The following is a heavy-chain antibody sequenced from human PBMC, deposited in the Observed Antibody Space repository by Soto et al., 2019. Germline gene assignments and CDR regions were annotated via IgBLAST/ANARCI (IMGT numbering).Heavy chain of an antibody. CDR2: IYDSGST. J-gene: IGHJ4*02. CDR3: ARSPMYYYDSSGYPAYYFDY. CDR1: GGSISSSY. Sequence: SETLSLTCTVSGGSISSSYWSWIRQPPGKGLEWIGYIYDSGSTYYNSSLKSQVNMSVDTSKNQLSLKMSTVTAADTAVYYCARSPMYYYDSSGYPAYYFDYWGQGTLVTVS. D-gene: IGHD3-22*01. V-gene: IGHV4-59*12.